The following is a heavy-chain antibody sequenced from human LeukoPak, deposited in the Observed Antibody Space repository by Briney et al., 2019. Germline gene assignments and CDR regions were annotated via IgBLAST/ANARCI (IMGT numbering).Heavy chain of an antibody. CDR1: GGTFSSYA. CDR3: ARGTAGNFADY. D-gene: IGHD6-13*01. V-gene: IGHV1-69*01. J-gene: IGHJ4*02. CDR2: IIPIFGTA. Sequence: SVKVSCKASGGTFSSYAISWVRQAPGQGLEWMGGIIPIFGTANYAQKLQGRVTITADESTSTAYMELSSLRSEDTAVYYCARGTAGNFADYWGQGTLVTVSS.